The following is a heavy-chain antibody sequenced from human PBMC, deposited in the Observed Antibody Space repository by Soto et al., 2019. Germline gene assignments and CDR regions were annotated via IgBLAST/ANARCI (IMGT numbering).Heavy chain of an antibody. Sequence: GGSLRLSCAASGLRFSNYWMAWVRQAPGKRLEWVSYISPSSDTKYYADSVKGRFTISRDSAKKTVYLQMNSLRAEDTAVYFCAMDLRDSHIHFYHWAQGTRVTSPQ. D-gene: IGHD2-21*02. CDR2: ISPSSDTK. CDR1: GLRFSNYW. V-gene: IGHV3-48*01. CDR3: AMDLRDSHIHFYH. J-gene: IGHJ5*02.